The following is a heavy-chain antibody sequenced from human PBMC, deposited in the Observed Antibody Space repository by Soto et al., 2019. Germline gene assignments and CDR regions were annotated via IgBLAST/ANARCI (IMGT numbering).Heavy chain of an antibody. D-gene: IGHD4-17*01. CDR2: ISAYNGNT. V-gene: IGHV1-18*01. J-gene: IGHJ4*02. CDR1: DYTFTSYG. CDR3: ARADYGDYVTWSEIDY. Sequence: GASVKVSCKASDYTFTSYGISWVRQAPGQGLEWMGWISAYNGNTNYAQKLQGRVTMTTDTSTSTAYMELRSLRSDDTAVYYCARADYGDYVTWSEIDYWGQGTLVTVSS.